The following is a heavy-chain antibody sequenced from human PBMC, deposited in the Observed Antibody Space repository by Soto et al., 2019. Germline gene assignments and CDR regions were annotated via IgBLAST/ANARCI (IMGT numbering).Heavy chain of an antibody. CDR3: ARGKDSSGYYSAAREAFDI. J-gene: IGHJ3*02. D-gene: IGHD3-22*01. CDR2: IIPIFGTA. Sequence: GASVKVSCKASGGTFSSYAISWVRQAPGQGLEWMGGIIPIFGTANYAQKFQGRVTITADESTSTAYMELSSLRSEDTAVYYCARGKDSSGYYSAAREAFDIWGQGTMVTVS. CDR1: GGTFSSYA. V-gene: IGHV1-69*13.